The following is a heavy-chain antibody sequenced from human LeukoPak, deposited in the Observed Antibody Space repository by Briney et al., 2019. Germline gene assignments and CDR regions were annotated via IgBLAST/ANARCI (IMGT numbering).Heavy chain of an antibody. D-gene: IGHD3-10*01. CDR2: ISGSGGST. CDR1: GFTFSSYA. J-gene: IGHJ4*02. Sequence: GGSLRLSCEASGFTFSSYAMSWVRQAPGKGLEWVSGISGSGGSTYYADSVKGRFTISRDNAKNSLYLQMNSLRAEDTAVYYCARDSPQGWFGEVDYWGQGTLVTVSS. V-gene: IGHV3-23*01. CDR3: ARDSPQGWFGEVDY.